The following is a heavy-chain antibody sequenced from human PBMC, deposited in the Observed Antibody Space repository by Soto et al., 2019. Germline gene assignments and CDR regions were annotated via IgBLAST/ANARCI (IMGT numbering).Heavy chain of an antibody. CDR1: GGSISSYY. Sequence: SETLSLTCTVSGGSISSYYWSWIRQPPGKGLEWIGYIYYSGSTNYNPSLKSRVTISVDTSKNQFSLKLSSVTAADTAVYYCARSLGVRGVIMGMDVWGQGTTVTVSS. V-gene: IGHV4-59*01. CDR3: ARSLGVRGVIMGMDV. J-gene: IGHJ6*02. D-gene: IGHD3-10*01. CDR2: IYYSGST.